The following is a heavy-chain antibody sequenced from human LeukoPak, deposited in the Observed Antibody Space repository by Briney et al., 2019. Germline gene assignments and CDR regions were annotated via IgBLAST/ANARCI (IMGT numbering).Heavy chain of an antibody. CDR3: ERNITSVIPAGYFDY. CDR1: GGSIGSGRYY. V-gene: IGHV4-39*01. D-gene: IGHD2-2*01. CDR2: IYNTWST. Sequence: SETLSLTCSVSGGSIGSGRYYWAWIRQPPGKGLEWIGSIYNTWSTSYNPSLKSRVTMSVDTSKNQFSLRLSSVTAADTAVYYCERNITSVIPAGYFDYWGQGTLVTVSS. J-gene: IGHJ4*02.